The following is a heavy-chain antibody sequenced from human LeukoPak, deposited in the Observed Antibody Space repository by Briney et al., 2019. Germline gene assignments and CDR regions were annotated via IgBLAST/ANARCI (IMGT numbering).Heavy chain of an antibody. D-gene: IGHD1-26*01. CDR2: IDYSGSN. Sequence: GSLRLFCAASGFTFSSYSMNWIRQPPGKGLEGIGNIDYSGSNNYNPSLKSPVTISVDTSKNQFSLKLSSLTAADTAVYYCARGGANSGSYSHFDLWGRGTLVTVSS. CDR1: GFTFSSYS. J-gene: IGHJ2*01. V-gene: IGHV4-59*01. CDR3: ARGGANSGSYSHFDL.